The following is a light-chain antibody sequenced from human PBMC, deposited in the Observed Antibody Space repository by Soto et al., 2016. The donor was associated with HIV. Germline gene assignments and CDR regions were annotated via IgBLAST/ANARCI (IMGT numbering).Light chain of an antibody. V-gene: IGKV1D-16*01. CDR2: DAS. CDR3: QQYNSYPVT. Sequence: DIQMTQSPSSLSASVGDRVTITCRASQGISTWLAWYQQKPEKAPKSLICDASSLQSGVPSRFSGSGSGTDFTLTISSLQPEDFATYYCQQYNSYPVTFGGGTKGGDQT. CDR1: QGISTW. J-gene: IGKJ4*01.